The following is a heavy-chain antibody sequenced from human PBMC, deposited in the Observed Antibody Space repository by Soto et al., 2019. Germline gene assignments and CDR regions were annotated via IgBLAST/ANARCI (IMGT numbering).Heavy chain of an antibody. CDR2: ISYDGSNK. J-gene: IGHJ4*02. CDR3: AKDAAYSSSWYVSPYYFDY. CDR1: GFTFSSYG. Sequence: GGSLRLSCAASGFTFSSYGMHWVRQAPGKGLDWVAVISYDGSNKYYADSVKGRFTISRDNSKNTLYLQMNSLRAEDTAVYYCAKDAAYSSSWYVSPYYFDYWGQGTLVTVSS. D-gene: IGHD6-13*01. V-gene: IGHV3-30*18.